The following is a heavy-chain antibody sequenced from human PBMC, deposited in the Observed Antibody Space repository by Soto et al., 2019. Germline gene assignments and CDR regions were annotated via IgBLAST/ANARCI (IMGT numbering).Heavy chain of an antibody. V-gene: IGHV3-53*01. CDR3: ARNYYDSGGRFDY. CDR2: IYSGGST. J-gene: IGHJ4*02. CDR1: GFTVSSNY. D-gene: IGHD3-22*01. Sequence: GGSLRLSCAASGFTVSSNYMSWVRQAPGKGLEWVSVIYSGGSTYYADSVKGRFTISRDNSKNTLYLQMNSLRAEDTAVYYCARNYYDSGGRFDYWGQGTLVTVSS.